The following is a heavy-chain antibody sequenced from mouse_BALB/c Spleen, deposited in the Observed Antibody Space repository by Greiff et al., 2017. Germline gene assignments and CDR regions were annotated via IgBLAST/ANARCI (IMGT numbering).Heavy chain of an antibody. CDR1: GFSLTSYG. Sequence: QVQLKESGPGLVAPSQSLSITCTVSGFSLTSYGVHWVRQPPGKGLEWLGVIWAGGSTNYNSALMSRLSISKDNSKSQVFLKMNSLQTDDTAMYYCARDRALDSSGPFAYWGQGTLVTVSA. CDR3: ARDRALDSSGPFAY. J-gene: IGHJ3*01. V-gene: IGHV2-9*02. D-gene: IGHD3-2*01. CDR2: IWAGGST.